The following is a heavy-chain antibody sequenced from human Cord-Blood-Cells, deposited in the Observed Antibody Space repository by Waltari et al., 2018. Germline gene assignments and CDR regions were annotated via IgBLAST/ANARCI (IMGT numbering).Heavy chain of an antibody. CDR2: FDPEEGET. J-gene: IGHJ4*01. CDR1: GYTLTELS. V-gene: IGHV1-24*01. Sequence: QVQLVQSGAEVKKPGASVKVSCKVSGYTLTELSMHWVRQAHGKGLEWMGGFDPEEGETIYAQKLQCRVTMTEDTSTYTAYMELSSLRSEDTAVYYCATNTPPYDSSGYYFDYWGQGTLVTVSS. CDR3: ATNTPPYDSSGYYFDY. D-gene: IGHD3-22*01.